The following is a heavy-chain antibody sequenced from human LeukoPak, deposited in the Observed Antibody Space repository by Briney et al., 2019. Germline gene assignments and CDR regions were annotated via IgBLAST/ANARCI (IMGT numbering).Heavy chain of an antibody. CDR2: VNPNSGVT. CDR1: GYTFTDYY. CDR3: ARGLRVGATTPSALNDY. V-gene: IGHV1-2*02. J-gene: IGHJ4*02. D-gene: IGHD1-26*01. Sequence: ASVKVSCKASGYTFTDYYMHWLRQTPGQGFEWMGWVNPNSGVTNYAQKFHGRVTLTRDTSIGTAYMDLTRLTSDDTAVYYCARGLRVGATTPSALNDYWGQGTLVTVSS.